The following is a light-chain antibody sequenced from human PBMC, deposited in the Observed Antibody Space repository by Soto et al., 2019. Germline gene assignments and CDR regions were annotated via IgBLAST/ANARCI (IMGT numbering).Light chain of an antibody. Sequence: IVLTQSPGTLSLSPGDSATLSCRASQTIKNNYLAWYQQRHGRPPRHLISGASSRATGIPDRFSGSGSGRGFTLTIIRLEPEDFAVYFCQQYGDSPLLTFGGGTKVEIK. CDR3: QQYGDSPLLT. V-gene: IGKV3-20*01. CDR2: GAS. CDR1: QTIKNNY. J-gene: IGKJ4*01.